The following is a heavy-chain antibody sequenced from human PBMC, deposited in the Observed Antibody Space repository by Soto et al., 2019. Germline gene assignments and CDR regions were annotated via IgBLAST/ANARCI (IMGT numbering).Heavy chain of an antibody. D-gene: IGHD3-10*01. CDR3: ARKDYYGAGSYYFDH. J-gene: IGHJ4*02. CDR1: GYTSTAYP. V-gene: IGHV1-3*01. CDR2: INVANGDT. Sequence: QVQLVQSGAEVKKPGASVKVSCKASGYTSTAYPMHWVRQAPGQRLEWMGWINVANGDTGYSQKFQGRVTVTRDTSARTVYMELSSLTSEDTAVYYCARKDYYGAGSYYFDHWGQGTRVTVSS.